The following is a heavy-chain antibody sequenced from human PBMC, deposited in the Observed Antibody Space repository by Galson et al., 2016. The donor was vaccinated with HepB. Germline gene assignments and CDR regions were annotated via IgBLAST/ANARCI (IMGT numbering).Heavy chain of an antibody. Sequence: SLRLSCAASGFTFGHYAFHWVRQAPGMGLEWVTLISYDGSTIFYTDSVKGRFTISRDDSKNGIYLQMNSLTKNDTAVYYCAREVVGSSRLFGMDVWGQGTTLIVSS. J-gene: IGHJ6*02. V-gene: IGHV3-30-3*01. D-gene: IGHD6-13*01. CDR2: ISYDGSTI. CDR1: GFTFGHYA. CDR3: AREVVGSSRLFGMDV.